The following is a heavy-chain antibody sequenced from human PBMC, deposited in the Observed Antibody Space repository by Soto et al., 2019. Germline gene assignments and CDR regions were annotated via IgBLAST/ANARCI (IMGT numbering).Heavy chain of an antibody. Sequence: SETLSLTCAVYGGSFSGYYWSWIRQPPGKGLEWIGEINHSGSTNYNPSLKSRVTISVDTSKNQFSLKLSSVTAADTAVYYCALDPPYSNSFDYWGQGTLVTVSS. CDR2: INHSGST. V-gene: IGHV4-34*01. CDR3: ALDPPYSNSFDY. J-gene: IGHJ4*02. D-gene: IGHD6-6*01. CDR1: GGSFSGYY.